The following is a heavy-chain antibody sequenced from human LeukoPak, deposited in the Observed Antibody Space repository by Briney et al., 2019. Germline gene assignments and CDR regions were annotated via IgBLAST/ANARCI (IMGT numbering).Heavy chain of an antibody. CDR1: GFTFSSYA. V-gene: IGHV3-30*04. CDR2: ISYDGSNK. CDR3: ARTATVTTAFDY. D-gene: IGHD4-17*01. J-gene: IGHJ4*02. Sequence: GGSLRLSCAASGFTFSSYAMHWVRQAPGKGLEWVAIISYDGSNKYYADSVKGRFTISRDNSKNTLYLQMNSLRAEDTAVYYCARTATVTTAFDYWAREPWSPSPQ.